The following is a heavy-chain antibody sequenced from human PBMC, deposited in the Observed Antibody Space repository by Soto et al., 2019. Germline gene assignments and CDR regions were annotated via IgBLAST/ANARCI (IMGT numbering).Heavy chain of an antibody. D-gene: IGHD4-4*01. Sequence: LQLQGSGLGLVKPFKTPSLTRPVSGGPLNSGGYSRSLIRQPPGKGPEWIGYIYHSGSTYYNPSLKSRVTISVDRSKNQFSLKLSSVTAADTAVYYCARGMTTVTTLDYWGQGTLVTVSS. V-gene: IGHV4-30-2*01. J-gene: IGHJ4*02. CDR2: IYHSGST. CDR3: ARGMTTVTTLDY. CDR1: GGPLNSGGYS.